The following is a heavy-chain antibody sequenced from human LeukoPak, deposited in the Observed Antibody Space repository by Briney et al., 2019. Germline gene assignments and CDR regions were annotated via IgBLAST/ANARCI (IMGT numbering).Heavy chain of an antibody. CDR3: ARVYGSEIDY. CDR1: GFTFSSYA. J-gene: IGHJ4*02. Sequence: GGSLRLSCAASGFTFSSYAMHWVRQAPGKGLEWVAVISYDGSNKYYADSVKGRFTISRDNSSNTLFLQMNSLRPEDTAVYYCARVYGSEIDYWGQGTLVTVSS. CDR2: ISYDGSNK. D-gene: IGHD3-10*01. V-gene: IGHV3-30*04.